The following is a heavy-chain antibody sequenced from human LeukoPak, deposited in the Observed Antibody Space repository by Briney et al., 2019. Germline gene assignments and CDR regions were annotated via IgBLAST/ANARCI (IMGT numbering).Heavy chain of an antibody. CDR2: ISGSGGST. CDR1: GFTFSNYG. J-gene: IGHJ4*02. Sequence: TGGSLRLSCAASGFTFSNYGMHRVRQAPGKGLEWVSAISGSGGSTYYADSVKGRFTISRDNAKNSLYLQMNSLRAEDTAVYYCARDYVVHYDFWSGYYNGYDYWGQGTLVTVSS. V-gene: IGHV3-21*01. D-gene: IGHD3-3*01. CDR3: ARDYVVHYDFWSGYYNGYDY.